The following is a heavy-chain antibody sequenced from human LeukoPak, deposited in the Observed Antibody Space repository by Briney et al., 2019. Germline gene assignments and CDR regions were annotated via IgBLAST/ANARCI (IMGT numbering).Heavy chain of an antibody. D-gene: IGHD2-15*01. J-gene: IGHJ5*02. Sequence: GESLKISCKGSGYSINNYWIGWVRQMPGNGLEWMGIIYPADSDIRYSPSFQGQVTISADKSISTAYLQWSSLKASDTAMYYCARQEYCSGGSCYTWFDPWGQRTLVTVSS. CDR1: GYSINNYW. CDR2: IYPADSDI. V-gene: IGHV5-51*01. CDR3: ARQEYCSGGSCYTWFDP.